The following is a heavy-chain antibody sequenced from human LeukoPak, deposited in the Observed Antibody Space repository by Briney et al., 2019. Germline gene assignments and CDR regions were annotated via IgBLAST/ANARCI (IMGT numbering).Heavy chain of an antibody. V-gene: IGHV3-48*01. J-gene: IGHJ4*02. D-gene: IGHD3-10*01. CDR2: ISNSNSTI. CDR3: ARGVRPLAY. CDR1: GFTFSSYS. Sequence: GGSLRLSCAASGFTFSSYSMNWVRQAPGKGLEWISYISNSNSTIYYADSVKGRFTISRDNAKNSLYLQMNRLRAEDTAVYYCARGVRPLAYWGLGTLVTVSS.